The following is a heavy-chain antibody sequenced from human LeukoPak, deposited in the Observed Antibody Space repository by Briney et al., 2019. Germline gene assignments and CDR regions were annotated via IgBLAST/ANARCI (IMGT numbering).Heavy chain of an antibody. Sequence: SETLSLTCTVSGGSISSSSYYWGWIRQPPGKGLEWIGSIYCSGSTYYNPSLKSRVTISVDTSKNQFSLKLSSVTAADTAVYYCARQKGIRGYCSSTSCWYYFDYWGQGTLVTVSS. J-gene: IGHJ4*02. CDR1: GGSISSSSYY. CDR3: ARQKGIRGYCSSTSCWYYFDY. V-gene: IGHV4-39*01. D-gene: IGHD2-2*01. CDR2: IYCSGST.